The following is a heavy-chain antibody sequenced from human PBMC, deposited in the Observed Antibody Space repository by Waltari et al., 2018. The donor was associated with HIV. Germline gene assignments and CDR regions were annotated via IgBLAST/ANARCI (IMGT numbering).Heavy chain of an antibody. V-gene: IGHV3-74*01. Sequence: EVQLVESGGGLVQPGGSLRLSCAASGFTFRSYWMHWVRQAPGKGLLWVSCISSDGSTTNYADSVKGRLTISRDNAKITLYLQMNSLRADDTAVYYCARENTMTYYDALDIWGQGTMVTVSS. J-gene: IGHJ3*02. CDR1: GFTFRSYW. CDR2: ISSDGSTT. CDR3: ARENTMTYYDALDI. D-gene: IGHD4-17*01.